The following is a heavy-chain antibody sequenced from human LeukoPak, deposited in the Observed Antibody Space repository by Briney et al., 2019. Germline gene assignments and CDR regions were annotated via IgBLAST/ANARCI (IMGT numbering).Heavy chain of an antibody. CDR3: ARERGITARGGFDP. Sequence: SQTPSLTSAISMDSVSSNTAAWNWVRQSRSRGLEWRGMIYDRSTCNTDYAVSVKRRITINPDTSNNMFSLQLYSLTPEDTAVYYSARERGITARGGFDPWGQGTLVTVSS. V-gene: IGHV6-1*01. CDR1: MDSVSSNTAA. CDR2: IYDRSTCNT. D-gene: IGHD1-20*01. J-gene: IGHJ5*02.